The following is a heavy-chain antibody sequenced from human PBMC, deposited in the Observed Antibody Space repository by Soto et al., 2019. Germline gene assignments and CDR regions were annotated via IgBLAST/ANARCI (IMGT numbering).Heavy chain of an antibody. D-gene: IGHD6-13*01. CDR3: ASGGPGVYSSSWYHFDY. V-gene: IGHV4-31*03. J-gene: IGHJ4*02. CDR2: IYYSGST. CDR1: GGSISSGGYY. Sequence: SETLSLTCTVSGGSISSGGYYWSWIRQHPGKGLEWIGYIYYSGSTYYNPSLKSRVTISVDTSKNQFSLKLSSVTAADTAVYYCASGGPGVYSSSWYHFDYWGQGTLVTVSS.